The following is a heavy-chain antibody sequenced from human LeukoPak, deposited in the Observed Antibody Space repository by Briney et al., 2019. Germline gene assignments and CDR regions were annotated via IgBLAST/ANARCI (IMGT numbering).Heavy chain of an antibody. CDR1: GFTFSSDA. V-gene: IGHV3-48*02. Sequence: GGSLRLSCAASGFTFSSDAMSWVRQAPGKGLEWVSYISSSDNTIHYADSVKGRFTISRDNAKNSLYLEMNSLRDEDTAVYYCARVHRGYSYGRLDYWGQGTLVTVSS. CDR2: ISSSDNTI. CDR3: ARVHRGYSYGRLDY. J-gene: IGHJ4*02. D-gene: IGHD5-18*01.